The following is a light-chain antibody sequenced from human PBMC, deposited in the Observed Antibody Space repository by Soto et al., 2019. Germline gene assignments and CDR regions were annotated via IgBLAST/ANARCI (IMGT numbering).Light chain of an antibody. Sequence: QSVLTQPASVSGAPGQSITISCTGTSSDIGGYNYVSWYQQHPGKAPKLMIYDVNNRASGVSNRFSGSKSGNTASLTISGLQAEYEDDYYCSSYTSSSTRVFGTVTKVNV. CDR1: SSDIGGYNY. CDR3: SSYTSSSTRV. J-gene: IGLJ1*01. V-gene: IGLV2-14*01. CDR2: DVN.